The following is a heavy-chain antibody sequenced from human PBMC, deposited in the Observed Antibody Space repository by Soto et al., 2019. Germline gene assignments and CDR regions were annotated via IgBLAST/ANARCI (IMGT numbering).Heavy chain of an antibody. CDR3: AGGPYCGGDCYRFDY. J-gene: IGHJ4*02. D-gene: IGHD2-21*02. CDR1: GFTFGSNY. V-gene: IGHV3-53*01. CDR2: IHTTGRT. Sequence: GGSLRLSCVASGFTFGSNYMSWVRQAPGKGLEWVSFIHTTGRTYYADSVKGRFTISRDNSKNMLYLQMNSLRADDTAMYYCAGGPYCGGDCYRFDYWGQGALVTVSS.